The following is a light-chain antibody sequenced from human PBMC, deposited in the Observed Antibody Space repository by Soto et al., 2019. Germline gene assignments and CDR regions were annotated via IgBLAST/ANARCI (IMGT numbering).Light chain of an antibody. CDR2: EVS. J-gene: IGLJ1*01. V-gene: IGLV2-8*01. CDR1: SSDVGDYNY. CDR3: SSSAAGLFV. Sequence: QSALTQPPSASGSPGQSVTISCTGTSSDVGDYNYVSWYQQHPGKAPKLMIYEVSKRPSGVPDRFSGSKSGNTASLTVSGLQAEDEAAYYCSSSAAGLFVFGTGTKHTVL.